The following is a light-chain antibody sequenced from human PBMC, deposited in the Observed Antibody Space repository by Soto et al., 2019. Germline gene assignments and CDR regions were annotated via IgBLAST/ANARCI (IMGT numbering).Light chain of an antibody. CDR1: QSVSSY. CDR2: DAS. J-gene: IGKJ1*01. CDR3: QQRSNWPPWT. V-gene: IGKV3-11*01. Sequence: EIVLTQSPATLSLSPGERATLSCRASQSVSSYLAWYQQKPGQAPRLLIYDASNRATGIPARFSGGGSGTDFTLTIRSLEPEDFAVYYCQQRSNWPPWTFGQGTKVEIK.